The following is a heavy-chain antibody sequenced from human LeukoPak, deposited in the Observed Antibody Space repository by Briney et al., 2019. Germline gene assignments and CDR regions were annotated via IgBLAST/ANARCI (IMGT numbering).Heavy chain of an antibody. CDR1: GFTFGDYA. CDR2: TSGSGDNT. V-gene: IGHV3-23*01. Sequence: GGSLRLSCIASGFTFGDYAMSWFRQAPGKGLEWVSGTSGSGDNTFYADSVKGRFTISRDNSKNTLYVQVNSLGTEDTATYYCAKGSYYDSSGSFYFDYWGQGTLVTVSS. D-gene: IGHD3-22*01. CDR3: AKGSYYDSSGSFYFDY. J-gene: IGHJ4*02.